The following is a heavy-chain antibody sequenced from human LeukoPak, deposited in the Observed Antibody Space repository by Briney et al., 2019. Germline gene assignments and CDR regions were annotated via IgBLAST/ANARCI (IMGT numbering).Heavy chain of an antibody. J-gene: IGHJ4*02. Sequence: GGSLRLSCAASGFTFSSYAMHWVRQAPGKGLEWVAVISYDGSNKYYADSVKGRFTISRDSSKNTLYLQMNSLRAEDTAVYYCAKDQQLDYLFDYWGQGTLVTVSS. D-gene: IGHD6-13*01. CDR1: GFTFSSYA. CDR2: ISYDGSNK. V-gene: IGHV3-30*04. CDR3: AKDQQLDYLFDY.